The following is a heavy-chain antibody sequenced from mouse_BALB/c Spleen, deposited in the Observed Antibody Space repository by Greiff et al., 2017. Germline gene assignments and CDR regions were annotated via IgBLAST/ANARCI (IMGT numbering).Heavy chain of an antibody. CDR1: GYSFTSYW. D-gene: IGHD1-1*01. J-gene: IGHJ4*01. CDR3: TRHPYYYGSSYDYAMDY. Sequence: VQLQQSGTVLARPGASVKMSCKASGYSFTSYWMHWVKQRPGQGLEWIGAIYPGNSDTSYNQKFKGKAKLTAVTSASTAYMELSSLTNEDSAVYYCTRHPYYYGSSYDYAMDYWGQGTSVTVSS. V-gene: IGHV1-5*01. CDR2: IYPGNSDT.